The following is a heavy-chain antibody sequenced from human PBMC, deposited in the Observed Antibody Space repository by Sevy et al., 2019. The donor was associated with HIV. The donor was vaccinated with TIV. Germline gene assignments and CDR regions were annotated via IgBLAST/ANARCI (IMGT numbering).Heavy chain of an antibody. V-gene: IGHV1-69*13. CDR3: ATYCSGGSCYEGGEYYFDY. D-gene: IGHD2-15*01. J-gene: IGHJ4*02. Sequence: ASVKVSCKASGGTFSSYAISWVRQAPGQGLEWMGGIIPIFGTANYAQKFQGRVTITADESTSTAYMELSSLRSEDTAVYYCATYCSGGSCYEGGEYYFDYSGQGTLVTVSS. CDR1: GGTFSSYA. CDR2: IIPIFGTA.